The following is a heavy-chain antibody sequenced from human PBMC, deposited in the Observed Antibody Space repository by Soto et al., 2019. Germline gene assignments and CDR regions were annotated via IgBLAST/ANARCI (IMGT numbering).Heavy chain of an antibody. CDR1: GGTFSSYA. CDR3: ATDTYCGGDCQDYGMDV. V-gene: IGHV1-69*13. Sequence: SVKVSCKASGGTFSSYAISWVRQAPGQGLEWMGGIIPIFGTANYAQKFQGRVTITADESTSTAYMELSSLRSEDTAVYYCATDTYCGGDCQDYGMDVWGQGTTVTVSS. CDR2: IIPIFGTA. J-gene: IGHJ6*02. D-gene: IGHD2-21*02.